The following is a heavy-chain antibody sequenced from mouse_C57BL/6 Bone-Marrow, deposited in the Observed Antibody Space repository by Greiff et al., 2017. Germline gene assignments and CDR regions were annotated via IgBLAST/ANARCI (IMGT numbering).Heavy chain of an antibody. Sequence: QAQLKQSGAELARPGASVKLSCKASGYTFTSYGISWVKQRTGQGLEWIGEIYPRSGNTYYNEKFKGKATLTADKSSSTAYMELRSLTSEDSAVYFCAREMITQYYFDYWGQGTTLTVSS. J-gene: IGHJ2*01. CDR1: GYTFTSYG. CDR2: IYPRSGNT. CDR3: AREMITQYYFDY. V-gene: IGHV1-81*01. D-gene: IGHD2-4*01.